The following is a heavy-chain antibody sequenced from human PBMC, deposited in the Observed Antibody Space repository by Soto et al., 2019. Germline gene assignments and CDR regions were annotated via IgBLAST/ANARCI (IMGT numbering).Heavy chain of an antibody. Sequence: SETLSLTCAVYGGSFSGNYWTWIRQPPGKGLEWIAEITHSGSSDYIPSLRSRVTISIDTAKNQFSLRLNSVTAADTAVYYCARGSVPSLGALGHWSERTQVTASS. CDR1: GGSFSGNY. CDR3: ARGSVPSLGALGH. D-gene: IGHD2-2*01. CDR2: ITHSGSS. J-gene: IGHJ4*02. V-gene: IGHV4-34*01.